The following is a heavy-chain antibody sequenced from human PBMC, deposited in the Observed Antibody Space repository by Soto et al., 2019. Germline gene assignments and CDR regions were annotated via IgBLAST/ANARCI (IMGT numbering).Heavy chain of an antibody. CDR3: ARAEYCTNGIFPWFDP. V-gene: IGHV4-31*03. Sequence: PSETLSLTCTVSGGSISSGGYYWSWIRQHPGKGLEWIGYTYFSGNTHYNPSVKSRITISVDTSKNQISLKLISVTAADTDVYYCARAEYCTNGIFPWFDPWGQGTLVTVSS. D-gene: IGHD2-8*01. J-gene: IGHJ5*02. CDR1: GGSISSGGYY. CDR2: TYFSGNT.